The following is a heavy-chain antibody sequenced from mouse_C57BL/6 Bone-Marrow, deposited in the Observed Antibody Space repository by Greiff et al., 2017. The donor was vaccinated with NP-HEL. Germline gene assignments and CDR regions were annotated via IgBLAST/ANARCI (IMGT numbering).Heavy chain of an antibody. J-gene: IGHJ4*01. D-gene: IGHD6-1*01. V-gene: IGHV5-4*01. Sequence: EVQLKESGGGLVKPGGSLKLSCAASGFTFSSYAMSWVRQTPEKRLEWVATISDGGSYTYYPDNVKGRFTISRDNAKNNLYLQMSHLKSDDTAMYYCARGLPHYYAMDYWGQGTSVTVSS. CDR2: ISDGGSYT. CDR1: GFTFSSYA. CDR3: ARGLPHYYAMDY.